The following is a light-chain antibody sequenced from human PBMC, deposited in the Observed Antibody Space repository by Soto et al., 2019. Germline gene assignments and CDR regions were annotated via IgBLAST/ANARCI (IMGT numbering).Light chain of an antibody. Sequence: QSALTQPASVSGSPGQSITISCNGSRSDVGAYNYVSWYQHHPGKVPKLIIYAVSNRPSGVSNRFSGSKSANTASLTISGLQAEDDAEYYCTSYIGTDLLVFGGGTKLTVL. J-gene: IGLJ2*01. CDR1: RSDVGAYNY. CDR3: TSYIGTDLLV. CDR2: AVS. V-gene: IGLV2-14*01.